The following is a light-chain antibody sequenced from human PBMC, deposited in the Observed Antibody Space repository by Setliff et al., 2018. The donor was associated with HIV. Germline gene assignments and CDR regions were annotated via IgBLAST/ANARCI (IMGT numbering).Light chain of an antibody. CDR3: CSYAGTTTFA. Sequence: ALTQPPSASGSPGQSVTISCTGTSSDVGAYNYVSWYQQYPGKAPKLMIYEVSKRPSGVPDRFSGSKSGNTASLTVSGLQVEDESDYYCCSYAGTTTFAFGTGTKGTV. V-gene: IGLV2-8*01. J-gene: IGLJ1*01. CDR1: SSDVGAYNY. CDR2: EVS.